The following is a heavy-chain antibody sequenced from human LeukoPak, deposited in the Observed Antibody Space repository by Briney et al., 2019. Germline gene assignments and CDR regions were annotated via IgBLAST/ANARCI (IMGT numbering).Heavy chain of an antibody. D-gene: IGHD4-17*01. Sequence: GGSLRLSCTASGVTLSNHAMHWVRRPPGRGLEWVAVISFDGTNKYYGDSVEGRFSVSRDNSKNTLYLQMDSLRPDDTAIYYCATDYGDYEPIDYWGQGTLVTVSS. CDR1: GVTLSNHA. V-gene: IGHV3-30*04. CDR3: ATDYGDYEPIDY. CDR2: ISFDGTNK. J-gene: IGHJ4*02.